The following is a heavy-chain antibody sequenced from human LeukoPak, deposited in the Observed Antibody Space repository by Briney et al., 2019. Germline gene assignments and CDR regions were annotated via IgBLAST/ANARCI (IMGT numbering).Heavy chain of an antibody. J-gene: IGHJ4*02. D-gene: IGHD3-10*01. CDR3: ARKENVYYYFDY. CDR1: GYSITSSSW. Sequence: SETLSRTCAVSGYSITSSSWWGWIRQPPGKGLEWIGYIYHSGTTYYNPSLQSRVTMSVDTSKNQFSLKLSSVTAVDTAVYYCARKENVYYYFDYWGQGTLVTVSS. V-gene: IGHV4-28*01. CDR2: IYHSGTT.